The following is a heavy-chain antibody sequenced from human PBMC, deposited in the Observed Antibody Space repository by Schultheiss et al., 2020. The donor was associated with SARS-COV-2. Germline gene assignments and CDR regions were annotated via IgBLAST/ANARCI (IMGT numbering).Heavy chain of an antibody. J-gene: IGHJ4*02. CDR2: IYYSGST. V-gene: IGHV4-31*03. D-gene: IGHD6-6*01. CDR3: ARESVGSSSFGY. CDR1: GGSISSGGSY. Sequence: SETLSLTCTVSGGSISSGGSYWSWIRQHPGRGLEWIGYIYYSGSTYYNPSLKSRVTISVDTSKNQFSLKLSSVTAADTAVYYCARESVGSSSFGYWGQGTLVTVSS.